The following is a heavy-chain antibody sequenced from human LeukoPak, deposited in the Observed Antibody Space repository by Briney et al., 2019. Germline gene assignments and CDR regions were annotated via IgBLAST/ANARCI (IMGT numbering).Heavy chain of an antibody. V-gene: IGHV4-4*07. D-gene: IGHD3-3*01. Sequence: KPSETLSLTCTVSGGSISSYYWSWIRQPAGKGLEWIGRIYTSGSTNYNPSLKSRVTMSVDTSKNQFSLKLSSVTAADTAVYYCARDRNYDFWSGYSGAFDIWGQGTMVTVSS. J-gene: IGHJ3*02. CDR1: GGSISSYY. CDR2: IYTSGST. CDR3: ARDRNYDFWSGYSGAFDI.